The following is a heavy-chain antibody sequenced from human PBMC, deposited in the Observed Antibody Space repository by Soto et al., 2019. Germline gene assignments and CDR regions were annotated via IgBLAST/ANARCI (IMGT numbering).Heavy chain of an antibody. CDR2: VTFDSKNK. CDR1: GFSFDAYG. D-gene: IGHD4-4*01. Sequence: PGGSLRLSCAVSGFSFDAYGMHWVRQAPGKGLEWLTTVTFDSKNKYYIDSVEGRFTISRDNSKNMLFLQMNSLRHEDTAVYYCAKESVETSYSYYGMYVWGPGTTVTVSS. CDR3: AKESVETSYSYYGMYV. J-gene: IGHJ6*02. V-gene: IGHV3-30*18.